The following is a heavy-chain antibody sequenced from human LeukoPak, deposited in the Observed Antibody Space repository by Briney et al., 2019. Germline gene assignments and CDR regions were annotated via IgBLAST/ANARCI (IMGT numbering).Heavy chain of an antibody. CDR3: AKDIQLST. CDR2: IGASGEST. J-gene: IGHJ3*01. Sequence: GGSLRLSCAASGFTFSNSGMHWVRQAPGKGLEWVSLIGASGESTYYADSVKGRFTISRDNSKNTLSLQMNSLRVEDTAMYFCAKDIQLSTWGLGTMVTVSS. V-gene: IGHV3-23*01. D-gene: IGHD5-24*01. CDR1: GFTFSNSG.